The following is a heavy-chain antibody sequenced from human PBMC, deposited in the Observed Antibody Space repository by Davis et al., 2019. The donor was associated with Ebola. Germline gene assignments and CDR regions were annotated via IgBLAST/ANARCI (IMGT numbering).Heavy chain of an antibody. V-gene: IGHV4-34*01. CDR3: ARGRDAYKTGY. D-gene: IGHD5-24*01. Sequence: SETLSLTCAVYGGSFSGYYWSWIRQPPGKGLEWIGEINHSGSTNYNPSLKSRVTISVDTSKNQFSLKLSSVTAADTAVYYCARGRDAYKTGYWDQGTLVTVSS. J-gene: IGHJ4*02. CDR1: GGSFSGYY. CDR2: INHSGST.